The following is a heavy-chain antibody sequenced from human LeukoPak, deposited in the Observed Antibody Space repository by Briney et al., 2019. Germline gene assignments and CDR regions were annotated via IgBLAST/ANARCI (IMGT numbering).Heavy chain of an antibody. CDR2: LYHSGST. V-gene: IGHV4-38-2*02. D-gene: IGHD3-10*01. CDR3: ARVFSGLLGTDY. Sequence: PSETLSLTCTVSDYSISSGYYWGWIRQPPGKGLEWIGSLYHSGSTYYNPSLKSRVTISVDTSKNQFSLKLSSVTAADTAVYYCARVFSGLLGTDYWGQGTLVTVSS. J-gene: IGHJ4*02. CDR1: DYSISSGYY.